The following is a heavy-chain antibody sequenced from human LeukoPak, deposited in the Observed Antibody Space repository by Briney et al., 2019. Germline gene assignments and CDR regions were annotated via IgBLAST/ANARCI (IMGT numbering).Heavy chain of an antibody. Sequence: GGSLRLSCAASGFTFSSYSMNWVRQAPGKGLEWVTVIWYDGSNKYYADSVKGRSTISRDNSKNTLYLQMSSLRAEDTAVYYCARYICGGDCYSAPYGMDVWGQGTTVTVSS. V-gene: IGHV3-33*08. CDR2: IWYDGSNK. D-gene: IGHD2-21*02. CDR1: GFTFSSYS. CDR3: ARYICGGDCYSAPYGMDV. J-gene: IGHJ6*02.